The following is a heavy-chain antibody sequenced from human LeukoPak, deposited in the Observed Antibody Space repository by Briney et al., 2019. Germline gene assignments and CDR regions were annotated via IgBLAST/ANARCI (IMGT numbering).Heavy chain of an antibody. J-gene: IGHJ6*02. D-gene: IGHD2-8*01. CDR1: GGSLSSSSYY. V-gene: IGHV4-39*01. CDR3: ARAGCTNGVCYTNARGYYYGMDV. CDR2: IYYSGST. Sequence: SETLSLTCTVSGGSLSSSSYYWGWIRQPPGKGLEWIGSIYYSGSTYYNPSLKSRVTISVDTSKNQFSLKLSSVTAADTAVYYCARAGCTNGVCYTNARGYYYGMDVWGQGTTVTVSS.